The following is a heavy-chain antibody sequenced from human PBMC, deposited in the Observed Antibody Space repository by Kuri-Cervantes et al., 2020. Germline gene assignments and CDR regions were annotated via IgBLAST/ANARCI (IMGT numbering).Heavy chain of an antibody. CDR3: ASFPSYRLGYFQH. D-gene: IGHD3-16*02. CDR1: GFTFSNFP. V-gene: IGHV3-21*04. Sequence: GESLKISCEASGFTFSNFPFSWVRQAPGKGLEWVSSISSSSSYIYYADSVKGRFTISRDNAKNSPYLQMNSLRAEDTAVYYCASFPSYRLGYFQHWGQGTLVTVSS. CDR2: ISSSSSYI. J-gene: IGHJ1*01.